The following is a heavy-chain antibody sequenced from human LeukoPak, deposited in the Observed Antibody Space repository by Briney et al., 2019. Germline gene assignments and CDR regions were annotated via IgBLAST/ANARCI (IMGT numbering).Heavy chain of an antibody. CDR2: INPNSGGT. CDR1: GYTFTGYY. J-gene: IGHJ5*02. V-gene: IGHV1-2*02. Sequence: ASVKVSCKASGYTFTGYYMHWVRQAPGQGLEWMRWINPNSGGTNYAQKFQGRVTMTRDTSISTAYMELSRLRSDDTAVYYCARDLKTPNWFDPWGQGTLVTVSS. CDR3: ARDLKTPNWFDP.